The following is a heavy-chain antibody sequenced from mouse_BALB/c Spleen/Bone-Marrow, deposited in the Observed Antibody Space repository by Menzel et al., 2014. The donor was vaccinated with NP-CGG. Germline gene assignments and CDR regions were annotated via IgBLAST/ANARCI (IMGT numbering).Heavy chain of an antibody. J-gene: IGHJ2*01. D-gene: IGHD2-4*01. CDR2: ISSGSSYT. V-gene: IGHV5-6*02. CDR1: GFTFSSYG. CDR3: ARRRDYDYFDY. Sequence: EVKLMESGGDLVKPGGSLKLSCAASGFTFSSYGMSWVRQIPDKRLEWVATISSGSSYTFYPDSVKGRFTISRDNAKNTLNLQMTSLKSEDTAMYYCARRRDYDYFDYWGQGTTLTVSS.